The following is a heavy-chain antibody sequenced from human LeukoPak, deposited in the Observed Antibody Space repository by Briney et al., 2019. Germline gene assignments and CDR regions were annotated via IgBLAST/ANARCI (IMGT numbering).Heavy chain of an antibody. CDR1: GFTLGDFA. CDR2: IRGKAYGGTT. V-gene: IGHV3-49*03. CDR3: TMQPRIAAAYY. D-gene: IGHD6-13*01. Sequence: GGSLRLSCTASGFTLGDFATSWFRQAPGKGLEWVGFIRGKAYGGTTEYAASVKGRFTVSRDDSKSIAYLQMNSLKTEDTAVYYCTMQPRIAAAYYWGQGTLVTVSS. J-gene: IGHJ4*02.